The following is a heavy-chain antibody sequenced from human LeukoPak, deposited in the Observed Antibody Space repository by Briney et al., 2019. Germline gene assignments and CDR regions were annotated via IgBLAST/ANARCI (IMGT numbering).Heavy chain of an antibody. CDR2: ISYDGSNK. J-gene: IGHJ6*02. Sequence: GGSLRLSCAASGFTFSSHAMHWVRQAPGKGLEWVAVISYDGSNKYYADSVKGRFTISRDNSKNTLYLQMNSLRAEDTAVYYCAGDSSGWFYYYYGMDVWGQGTTVTVSS. V-gene: IGHV3-30*04. CDR3: AGDSSGWFYYYYGMDV. D-gene: IGHD6-19*01. CDR1: GFTFSSHA.